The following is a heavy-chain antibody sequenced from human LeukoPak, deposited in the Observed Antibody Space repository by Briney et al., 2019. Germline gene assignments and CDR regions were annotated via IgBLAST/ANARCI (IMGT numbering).Heavy chain of an antibody. V-gene: IGHV4-4*08. CDR3: ARDRAPPIAAYGMDV. Sequence: PSETLSLTCTVAGGSISSYYWSWIRQSPGQGLEWIGYIYSSGTTKYNPSLKSRVTISVDTSKNQFSLKLYSVTAADTAVYYCARDRAPPIAAYGMDVWGQGTTVTVSS. J-gene: IGHJ6*02. CDR1: GGSISSYY. D-gene: IGHD6-13*01. CDR2: IYSSGTT.